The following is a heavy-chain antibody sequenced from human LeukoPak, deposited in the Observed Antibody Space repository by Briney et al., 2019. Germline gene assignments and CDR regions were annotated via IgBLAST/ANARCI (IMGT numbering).Heavy chain of an antibody. CDR1: RHPFHLYW. CDR2: INGDGSST. CDR3: ATGHSYYYNS. J-gene: IGHJ4*02. Sequence: GGSVRLPCAASRHPFHLYWLHCVTQAPGKGLVWVSRINGDGSSTSSADSVKGRFTISRDNAKNTVYLQMNSLRAEDTAVYYCATGHSYYYNSWGQGTLVTVPS. D-gene: IGHD5-18*01. V-gene: IGHV3-74*01.